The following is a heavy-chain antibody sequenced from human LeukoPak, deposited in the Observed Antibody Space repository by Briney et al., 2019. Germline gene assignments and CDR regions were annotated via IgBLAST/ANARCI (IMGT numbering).Heavy chain of an antibody. D-gene: IGHD3-10*01. CDR2: ISTSGSTI. V-gene: IGHV3-48*03. J-gene: IGHJ4*02. CDR1: GFIFSSYE. CDR3: ARETYYGSGSLYYFDY. Sequence: QPGGSLRLSCAASGFIFSSYEMNWVRQAPGKGLEWISYISTSGSTIYHADSVKGRFTISRDNAKNSLYLQMNSLRAEDTAVYYCARETYYGSGSLYYFDYWGQGTLVTVSS.